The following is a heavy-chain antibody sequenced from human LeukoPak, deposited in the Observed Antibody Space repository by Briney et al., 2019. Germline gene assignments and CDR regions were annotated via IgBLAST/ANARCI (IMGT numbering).Heavy chain of an antibody. CDR1: GFDFNYYD. Sequence: GGSLRLSCVGSGFDFNYYDMNWVRQAPGKGLEWVSSISSSSSYIYFADSTKGRFTTSRDNANGSVFLQMSGLRPEDTAVYYCARRGGLSSGRSFDHWGRGTLVTVSS. CDR2: ISSSSSYI. J-gene: IGHJ4*02. D-gene: IGHD3-16*01. CDR3: ARRGGLSSGRSFDH. V-gene: IGHV3-21*01.